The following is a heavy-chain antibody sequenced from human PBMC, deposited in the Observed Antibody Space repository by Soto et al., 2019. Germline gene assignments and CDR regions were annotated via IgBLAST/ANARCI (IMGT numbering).Heavy chain of an antibody. CDR3: ARADGSGSSLYYGMDV. CDR2: ISSSSSYI. CDR1: GFNFSSYS. D-gene: IGHD3-10*01. Sequence: PGGSLILSCAASGFNFSSYSMNWVLQAPGKGLECVSSISSSSSYIYYADSVKGRFTISRYNAKNSLYLQMNSLRAEDTAVYYCARADGSGSSLYYGMDVWGQGTTVTVSS. V-gene: IGHV3-21*01. J-gene: IGHJ6*02.